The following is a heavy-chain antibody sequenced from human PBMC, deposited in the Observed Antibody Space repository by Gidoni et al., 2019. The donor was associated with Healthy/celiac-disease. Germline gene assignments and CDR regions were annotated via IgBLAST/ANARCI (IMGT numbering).Heavy chain of an antibody. V-gene: IGHV1-69*06. D-gene: IGHD3-3*01. CDR2: IIPIFVTA. J-gene: IGHJ4*02. CDR1: GGTFSSYA. CDR3: ASSFWSGYRHFDY. Sequence: QVQLVQSGAEVTQPGSSVKVSCKASGGTFSSYAISWVRQAPGQGLEWMRGIIPIFVTANYEQKFQGRVTITADKSTSTAYMELSSLRSEDTAVYYCASSFWSGYRHFDYWGQGTLVTVSS.